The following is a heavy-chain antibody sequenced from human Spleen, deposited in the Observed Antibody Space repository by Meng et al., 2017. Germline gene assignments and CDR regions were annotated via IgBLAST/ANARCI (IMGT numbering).Heavy chain of an antibody. Sequence: QVQLVESGGGVVQPGRSLRLSCAASRFTFNNCHMHWVRQAPGKGLECVAIMSCDESNKSEADSVKGRFTFSRDNSKNTLYLQMDSLRAEDTAVYYCAKETSDSSAFYRYDIWGQGSLVTVSS. D-gene: IGHD3-22*01. CDR3: AKETSDSSAFYRYDI. V-gene: IGHV3-30*18. CDR1: RFTFNNCH. J-gene: IGHJ4*02. CDR2: MSCDESNK.